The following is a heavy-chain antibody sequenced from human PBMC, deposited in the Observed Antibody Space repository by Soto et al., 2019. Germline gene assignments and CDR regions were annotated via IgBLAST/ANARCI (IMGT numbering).Heavy chain of an antibody. CDR3: VRDDYYYDSSGLDY. D-gene: IGHD3-22*01. Sequence: GGSLRLSCAASVFNFNNYTINCGRQAPGKRTELLSSMSSSGYIFSTDSERRRFTISRANAKNTVYMHMNSPRDEDTAVDYCVRDDYYYDSSGLDYWGQGTLVTVSS. CDR1: VFNFNNYT. J-gene: IGHJ4*02. CDR2: MSSSGYI. V-gene: IGHV3-21*01.